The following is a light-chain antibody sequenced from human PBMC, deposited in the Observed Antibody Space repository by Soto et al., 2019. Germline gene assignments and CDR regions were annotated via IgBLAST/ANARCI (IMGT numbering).Light chain of an antibody. CDR1: SSDVGGYKY. CDR3: SSYAGRNIVL. CDR2: EVN. Sequence: QSALTQPPSASGSPGQSVTIACTGTSSDVGGYKYVSWYQQHPGKAPKLMIYEVNKRPSGVPDRVSGSKSGHTASLTVSGLQADDEADYFCSSYAGRNIVLFGGGTKVTVL. V-gene: IGLV2-8*01. J-gene: IGLJ2*01.